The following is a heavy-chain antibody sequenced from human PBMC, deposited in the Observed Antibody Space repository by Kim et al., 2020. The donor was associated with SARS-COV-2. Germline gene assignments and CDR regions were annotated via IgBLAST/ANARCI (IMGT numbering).Heavy chain of an antibody. V-gene: IGHV6-1*01. J-gene: IGHJ4*02. CDR3: AREGSSRQGPLDY. Sequence: YAESVQSRITTNPDTSKNQFSLQLNSVTPEDTAGYYCAREGSSRQGPLDYWGQGTLVTVSS. D-gene: IGHD6-6*01.